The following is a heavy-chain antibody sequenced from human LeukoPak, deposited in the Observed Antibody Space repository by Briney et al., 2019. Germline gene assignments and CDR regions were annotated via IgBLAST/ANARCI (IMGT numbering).Heavy chain of an antibody. D-gene: IGHD3-10*01. CDR1: GDMFTSYW. J-gene: IGHJ4*02. CDR3: ARRHHFGFLDS. Sequence: GGSLKLSCTASGDMFTSYWMTWVRQAPGQGLEWVANIKQAGSEKYYVDSVKGRFTISRDNSKNSVYLQMNSLRAEDTAVYYCARRHHFGFLDSWGQGTLVTVSS. CDR2: IKQAGSEK. V-gene: IGHV3-7*04.